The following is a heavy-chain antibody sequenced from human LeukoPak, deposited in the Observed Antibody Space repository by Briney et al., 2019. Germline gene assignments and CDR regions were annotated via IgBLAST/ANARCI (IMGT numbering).Heavy chain of an antibody. CDR1: GYTFTGYY. D-gene: IGHD6-25*01. CDR3: ARERTPGSGYGVDY. J-gene: IGHJ4*02. V-gene: IGHV1-2*02. CDR2: INPNINGT. Sequence: ASVKVSCKASGYTFTGYYMHWVRQAPGQGLEWMGWINPNINGTNYAQKFQGRVTMTGDRSISTAYMELSRLRSDDTAVYYCARERTPGSGYGVDYWGQGTVVTVSS.